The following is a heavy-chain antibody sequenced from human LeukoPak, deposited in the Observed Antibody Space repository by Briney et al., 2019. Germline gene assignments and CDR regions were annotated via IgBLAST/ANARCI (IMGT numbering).Heavy chain of an antibody. CDR1: GFTFSNYV. CDR3: ARGGYYDNSGSADY. CDR2: INIDSTTI. V-gene: IGHV3-48*01. J-gene: IGHJ4*02. Sequence: GGSLRLSCAASGFTFSNYVMNWVRQAPGKGLEWVSYINIDSTTIHYVDSVKGRFTISRDNAKNSLSLQMNSLRAEDTALYYCARGGYYDNSGSADYWGQGTLVTVSS. D-gene: IGHD3-22*01.